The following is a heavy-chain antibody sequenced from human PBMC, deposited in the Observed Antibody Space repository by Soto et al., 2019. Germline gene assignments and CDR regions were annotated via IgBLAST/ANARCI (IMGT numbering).Heavy chain of an antibody. CDR1: GASISGFY. Sequence: SETLSLTCTVSGASISGFYWTWIRQSPGKGLEWIGYIYNIGSTNYNPSLKSRVTISVDMSKKQFSLRLRSVTAADTAVYYCARDIGNYYGIDYWGQGTLVTVSS. V-gene: IGHV4-59*01. J-gene: IGHJ4*02. CDR2: IYNIGST. CDR3: ARDIGNYYGIDY. D-gene: IGHD3-10*01.